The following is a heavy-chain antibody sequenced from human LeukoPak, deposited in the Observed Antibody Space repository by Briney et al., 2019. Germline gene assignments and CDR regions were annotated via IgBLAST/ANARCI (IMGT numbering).Heavy chain of an antibody. Sequence: ASVKVSCKASGYSFTSYYMHWVRQAPGQGLEWMGFINPSGSSAAYAQKFQGRLTMTRDIFTSTDYMELTSLTSDDTAVYYCARDNSVGETAWWFDPWGQGTLVTVSS. V-gene: IGHV1-46*01. CDR1: GYSFTSYY. CDR3: ARDNSVGETAWWFDP. D-gene: IGHD1-26*01. CDR2: INPSGSSA. J-gene: IGHJ5*02.